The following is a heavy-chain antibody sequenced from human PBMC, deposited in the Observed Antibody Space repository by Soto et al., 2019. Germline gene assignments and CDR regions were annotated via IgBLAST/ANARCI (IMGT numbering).Heavy chain of an antibody. V-gene: IGHV3-23*01. Sequence: GGSLRLSCAASGFTFSSYAMSWVRQAPGKGLEWVSAISGSGGSTYYADSVKGRFTISRDNSKNTLYLQMNSLRAEDTAVYYCATVRDYYYYMDVWGKGTKVTVSS. CDR2: ISGSGGST. CDR1: GFTFSSYA. CDR3: ATVRDYYYYMDV. J-gene: IGHJ6*03.